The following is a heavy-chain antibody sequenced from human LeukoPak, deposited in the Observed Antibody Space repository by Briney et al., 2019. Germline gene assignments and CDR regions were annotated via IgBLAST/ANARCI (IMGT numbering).Heavy chain of an antibody. V-gene: IGHV4-34*01. Sequence: PSETLSLTCGVYRESFSGYFWTYIRQPPGGGLEWIGDINHRGSTNYNPSLKSRVTISVDTSKNQFSLRLTSVTAADTAVYYCARGSIYYGDSSAYFDYWGQGSLVTVSS. CDR1: RESFSGYF. CDR2: INHRGST. J-gene: IGHJ4*02. D-gene: IGHD3-22*01. CDR3: ARGSIYYGDSSAYFDY.